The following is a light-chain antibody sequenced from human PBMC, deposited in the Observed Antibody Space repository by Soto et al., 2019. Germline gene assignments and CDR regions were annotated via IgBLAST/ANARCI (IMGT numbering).Light chain of an antibody. V-gene: IGKV3-15*01. CDR1: QSVSNN. J-gene: IGKJ4*01. CDR2: FAS. CDR3: QQYNKWRLS. Sequence: EIVMTQSPATLSVSPGERATLSCRASQSVSNNLAWYQQKPGQAPRLLIYFASTRATGIPARFSGSGSGTDFTLTISTLQTEEFAGYYCQQYNKWRLSFGGGTKV.